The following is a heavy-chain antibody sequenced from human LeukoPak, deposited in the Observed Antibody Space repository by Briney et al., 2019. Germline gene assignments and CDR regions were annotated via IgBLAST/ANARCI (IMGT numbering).Heavy chain of an antibody. CDR1: GGSTSSYY. CDR2: IYTSGST. V-gene: IGHV4-4*07. D-gene: IGHD6-19*01. CDR3: AISRPGIAVACTRRDWYFDL. J-gene: IGHJ2*01. Sequence: SETLSLTCTVSGGSTSSYYWSWIRQPAGKGLEWIGRIYTSGSTNYNPSLKSRVTMSVDTSKNQFSLKLSSMTAADTAVYYCAISRPGIAVACTRRDWYFDLWGRGTLVTVSS.